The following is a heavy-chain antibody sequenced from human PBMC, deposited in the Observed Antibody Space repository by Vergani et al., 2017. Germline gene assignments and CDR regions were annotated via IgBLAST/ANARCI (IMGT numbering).Heavy chain of an antibody. CDR1: GGSFSGYY. CDR2: INHSGST. J-gene: IGHJ6*03. V-gene: IGHV4-34*01. Sequence: QVQLQQWGAGLLKPSETLSLTCAVYGGSFSGYYWSWIRQPPGKGLEWIGEINHSGSTNYNPSLKSRVTISVDTSKNQFSLKLSSVTAADTAVYYCARRVTVYCTNGVCSSTPALNYYYYYYMDVWGKGTTVTVSS. D-gene: IGHD2-8*01. CDR3: ARRVTVYCTNGVCSSTPALNYYYYYYMDV.